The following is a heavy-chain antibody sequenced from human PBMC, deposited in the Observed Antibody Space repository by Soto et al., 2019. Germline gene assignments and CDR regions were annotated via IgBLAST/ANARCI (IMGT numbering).Heavy chain of an antibody. V-gene: IGHV1-18*04. J-gene: IGHJ5*02. Sequence: SVEVSFRPTCCTFRRYGINLLRQAPGEGLEWMGWISTYNGDTHYAQNFQGRLTMTTDPLTSTAYFDLASLRSDDAAVYFCARDRPPVTGYSDFWSAGSRCFDPWGQGTLVTVSS. CDR2: ISTYNGDT. CDR3: ARDRPPVTGYSDFWSAGSRCFDP. CDR1: CCTFRRYG. D-gene: IGHD3-3*01.